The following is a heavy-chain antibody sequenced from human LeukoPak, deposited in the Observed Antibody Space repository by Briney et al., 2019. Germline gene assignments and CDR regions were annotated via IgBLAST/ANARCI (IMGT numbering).Heavy chain of an antibody. J-gene: IGHJ3*02. Sequence: PSETLSLTCTVSDDSITIYYWSWIRQPPGKGLEWIGYIDHTGSTNYNPSLNSRVTISRDTSKNHFSLELSSVTAADTAVYYCARQAGGNSVYGFAFDIWGQGTMVTVSS. V-gene: IGHV4-59*08. D-gene: IGHD4-23*01. CDR3: ARQAGGNSVYGFAFDI. CDR1: DDSITIYY. CDR2: IDHTGST.